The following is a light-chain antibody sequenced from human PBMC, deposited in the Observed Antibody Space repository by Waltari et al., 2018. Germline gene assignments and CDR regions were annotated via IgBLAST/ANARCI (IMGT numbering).Light chain of an antibody. CDR2: STY. J-gene: IGKJ4*01. Sequence: EIVLTQSPGPLSLSPGDRATLSCRASQTVSTLALSWYQQKPGQAPRVLIYSTYNRATGIPDRFSGSGSGTDFTLTINRLAPEDFAMYYCQQYDGIVVTFGGGTKVEI. CDR1: QTVSTLA. V-gene: IGKV3-20*01. CDR3: QQYDGIVVT.